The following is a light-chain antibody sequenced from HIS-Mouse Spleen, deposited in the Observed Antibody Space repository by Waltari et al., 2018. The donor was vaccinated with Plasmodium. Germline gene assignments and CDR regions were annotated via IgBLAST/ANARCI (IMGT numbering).Light chain of an antibody. CDR2: DVS. CDR3: CSYAGSYTYV. J-gene: IGLJ1*01. Sequence: QSALTQPRSESGSPGQSVTISCTGTSSDVGGYNYVSWYQQHPGKAPKLMIYDVSKRPSGVSDRFSGSKSGNTASLTISGLQAEDEADYYCCSYAGSYTYVFGTGTKVTVL. CDR1: SSDVGGYNY. V-gene: IGLV2-11*01.